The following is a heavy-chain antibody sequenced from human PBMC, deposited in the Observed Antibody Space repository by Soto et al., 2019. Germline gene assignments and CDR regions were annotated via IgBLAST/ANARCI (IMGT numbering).Heavy chain of an antibody. D-gene: IGHD6-19*01. CDR3: AREAGPDRWFDP. CDR2: ISTSGTT. Sequence: SETLSLTCTVTGASISSYFWTWIRQPAGKGLDWIGRISTSGTTNYNPSLKSRVTMSVDTSKNHFSLNLSSVTAADTAVYYCAREAGPDRWFDPWGQGTLVTVSS. J-gene: IGHJ5*02. V-gene: IGHV4-4*07. CDR1: GASISSYF.